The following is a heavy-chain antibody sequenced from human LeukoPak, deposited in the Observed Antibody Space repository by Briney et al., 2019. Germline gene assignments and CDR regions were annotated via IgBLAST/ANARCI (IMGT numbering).Heavy chain of an antibody. Sequence: GASVKVSCKASGYTFVNFGITWVRQAPGQGLEWMGWISVYNGNTNYAQNLQGRVTLTTDTSTSTDYMELRSLRSDDTALYYCARTCSSSSCYMVHWGQGTLVTVSS. D-gene: IGHD2-2*02. CDR3: ARTCSSSSCYMVH. CDR2: ISVYNGNT. V-gene: IGHV1-18*01. J-gene: IGHJ4*02. CDR1: GYTFVNFG.